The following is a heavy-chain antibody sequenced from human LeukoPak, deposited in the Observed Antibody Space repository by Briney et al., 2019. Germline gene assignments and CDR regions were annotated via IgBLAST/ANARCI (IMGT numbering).Heavy chain of an antibody. J-gene: IGHJ5*02. CDR3: ARHHRYYYGSGSYRATWFDP. V-gene: IGHV4-39*01. CDR1: GGSISSSSYY. CDR2: IYHSGST. D-gene: IGHD3-10*01. Sequence: SETLSLTCTVSGGSISSSSYYWGWIRQPPGKGLEWIGSIYHSGSTYYNPSLKSRFTISVDTSKNQFSLKLSSVTAADTAVYYCARHHRYYYGSGSYRATWFDPWGQGTLVTASS.